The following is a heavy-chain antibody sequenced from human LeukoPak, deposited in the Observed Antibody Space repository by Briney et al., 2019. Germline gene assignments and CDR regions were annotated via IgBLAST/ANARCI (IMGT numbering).Heavy chain of an antibody. CDR2: ISSSSSYI. J-gene: IGHJ6*04. V-gene: IGHV3-21*01. D-gene: IGHD3-16*01. CDR1: GFTFSSYS. Sequence: GGSLRLSCAASGFTFSSYSMNWVRQAPGKGLEWVSSISSSSSYIYYADSVKGRFTISRDNAKNSLYLQMNSLRAEDTAVYYWARKYVFGRGNYYYSGRDFGAKGTTVTVSS. CDR3: ARKYVFGRGNYYYSGRDF.